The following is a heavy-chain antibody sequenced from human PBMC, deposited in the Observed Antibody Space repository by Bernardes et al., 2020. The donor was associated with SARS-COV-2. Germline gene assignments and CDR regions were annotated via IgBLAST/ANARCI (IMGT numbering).Heavy chain of an antibody. J-gene: IGHJ3*02. Sequence: GGSLRLSCAVSGLTIGDYYMSWIRQAPGRGLEWVSYITTITYTNYADSVRGRFTVSRDNAKNSLNLQMNSLRADDTAVYYCAIEGASNVFDMWGQGTMVNVSS. CDR3: AIEGASNVFDM. CDR1: GLTIGDYY. V-gene: IGHV3-11*06. CDR2: ITTITYT. D-gene: IGHD6-6*01.